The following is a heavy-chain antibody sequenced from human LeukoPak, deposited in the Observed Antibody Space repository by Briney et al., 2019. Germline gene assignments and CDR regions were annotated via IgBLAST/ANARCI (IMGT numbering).Heavy chain of an antibody. J-gene: IGHJ5*02. CDR1: GGSISSYY. CDR2: IYYSGST. D-gene: IGHD4-17*01. Sequence: TSETLSLTCTVSGGSISSYYWSWIRQPPGKGLEWIGYIYYSGSTNYNPSLKSRVTISVDTSKNQFSPKLSSVTAADTAVYYCARHGMTTATSWFDPWGQGTLVTVSS. V-gene: IGHV4-59*08. CDR3: ARHGMTTATSWFDP.